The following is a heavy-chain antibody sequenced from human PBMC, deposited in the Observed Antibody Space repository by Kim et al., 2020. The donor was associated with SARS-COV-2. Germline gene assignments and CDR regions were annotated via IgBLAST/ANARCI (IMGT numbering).Heavy chain of an antibody. J-gene: IGHJ4*02. CDR2: SNGGST. V-gene: IGHV3-64D*09. CDR3: GKGLDY. Sequence: SNGGSTYYADSVKCRFSISRDNSKNRMYLQRSSLRAEDTAVYYCGKGLDYWGQGTLVTVSS.